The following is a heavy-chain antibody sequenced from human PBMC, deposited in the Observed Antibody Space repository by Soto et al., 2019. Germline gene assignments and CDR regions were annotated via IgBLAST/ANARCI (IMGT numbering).Heavy chain of an antibody. CDR2: IKSKTDGGTT. D-gene: IGHD3-9*01. V-gene: IGHV3-15*01. Sequence: PGGSLRLSCAASGFTFSNAWMSWVRQAPGKGLEWVGRIKSKTDGGTTDYAAPVKGRFTISRDDSKNTLYLQMNSLKTEDTAVYYCTTDLFSLRYFDWLSPPHPHAPDYYYYGMDVWGQGTTVTVSS. CDR1: GFTFSNAW. CDR3: TTDLFSLRYFDWLSPPHPHAPDYYYYGMDV. J-gene: IGHJ6*02.